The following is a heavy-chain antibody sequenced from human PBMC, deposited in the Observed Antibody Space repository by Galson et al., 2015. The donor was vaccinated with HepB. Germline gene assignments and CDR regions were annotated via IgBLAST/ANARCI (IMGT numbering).Heavy chain of an antibody. CDR3: ARQSRGYYGSGSYDY. Sequence: SLRLSCAASGLTVSSTYMSWVRQAPGKGLEWVSVIYGGNSTYYADSVKGRFTISRHNSKNTLYLQMNSLRPEDTAVYYCARQSRGYYGSGSYDYWGQGTLVTVSS. CDR1: GLTVSSTY. D-gene: IGHD3-10*01. CDR2: IYGGNST. V-gene: IGHV3-53*04. J-gene: IGHJ4*02.